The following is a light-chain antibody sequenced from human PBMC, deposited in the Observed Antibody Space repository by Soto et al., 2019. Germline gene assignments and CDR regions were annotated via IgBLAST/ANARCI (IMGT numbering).Light chain of an antibody. V-gene: IGKV4-1*01. J-gene: IGKJ1*01. Sequence: DIVMTQSPDSLAVSLGERATINCKSSQSVLYSPNNKNYLAWYQQKPGQPPKLLIYWASTRESGVPDRFSGSGSETDFTLTISSLQAEDVAFYYCQQYHSAPQTFGQGTKVEI. CDR3: QQYHSAPQT. CDR1: QSVLYSPNNKNY. CDR2: WAS.